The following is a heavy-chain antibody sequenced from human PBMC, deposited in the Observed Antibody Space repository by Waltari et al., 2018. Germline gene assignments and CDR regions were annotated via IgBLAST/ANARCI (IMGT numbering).Heavy chain of an antibody. J-gene: IGHJ6*02. CDR1: GSTFSRYW. CDR3: ARVATKTYSSPVPGRPYYYGMDV. CDR2: IKSDGSST. V-gene: IGHV3-74*01. Sequence: EEQLVESGGGLAQPGESLRLSCAASGSTFSRYWMDWVRQAHGTGLVWVSRIKSDGSSTTYADSVKGRFTISRDNAKNTLYVQMNRLRAEDTAVYYCARVATKTYSSPVPGRPYYYGMDVWGQGTTVTVSS. D-gene: IGHD6-19*01.